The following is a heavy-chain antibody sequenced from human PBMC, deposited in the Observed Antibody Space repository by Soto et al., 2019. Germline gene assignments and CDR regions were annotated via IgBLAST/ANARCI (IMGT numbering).Heavy chain of an antibody. J-gene: IGHJ4*02. CDR3: TSSYSTSSSPDY. V-gene: IGHV4-59*01. CDR2: VYHSGST. CDR1: VGSMINYY. Sequence: PSETLSLTCSFSVGSMINYYWNWIRQPPGRGLEWIGYVYHSGSTNYNPSLKSRVSMSVDVSRNHFSLTLHSVTAADTAVYFCTSSYSTSSSPDYWGQGTLVTVSS. D-gene: IGHD6-6*01.